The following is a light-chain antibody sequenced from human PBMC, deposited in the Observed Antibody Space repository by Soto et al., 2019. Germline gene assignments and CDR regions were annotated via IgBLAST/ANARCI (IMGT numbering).Light chain of an antibody. Sequence: DIQMTQSPSSLSASVGDRVTITCRASESVYRYLNWYQQKPGRAPNLLIYAASNLHSGVPSRFSGSGSGTDFPLTLANLQPEDFATYYCQQSYRTPLTFGGGTKVEI. V-gene: IGKV1-39*01. CDR3: QQSYRTPLT. J-gene: IGKJ4*01. CDR1: ESVYRY. CDR2: AAS.